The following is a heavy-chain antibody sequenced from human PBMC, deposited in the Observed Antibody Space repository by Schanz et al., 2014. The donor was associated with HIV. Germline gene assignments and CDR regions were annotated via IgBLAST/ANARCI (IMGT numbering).Heavy chain of an antibody. J-gene: IGHJ6*02. CDR1: GFTFSTYA. CDR2: MRGSDDST. D-gene: IGHD1-26*01. V-gene: IGHV3-23*01. CDR3: AKGIMGATEYYYGMDV. Sequence: EVKLSESGGGLVQPGGSLRLSCVASGFTFSTYAMSWVRQAPGKGLEWVSGMRGSDDSTFYADSVKGRFTISRDNANNFVYLEMNGLRVEDTALYYCAKGIMGATEYYYGMDVWGQGTTVSVSS.